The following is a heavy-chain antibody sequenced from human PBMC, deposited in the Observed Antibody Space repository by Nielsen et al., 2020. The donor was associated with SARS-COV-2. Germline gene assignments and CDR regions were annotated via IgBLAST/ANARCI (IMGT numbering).Heavy chain of an antibody. CDR3: AAWDHSHWYDY. D-gene: IGHD2-8*02. Sequence: GESLKISCKASGFTFNTYWVGWVRQMPGKGAEWVGNFFPGESSSTYSPSFQGQVTISADESKTTAYLQWSSLKASDSAMYYCAAWDHSHWYDYWGQGTLVTVSS. V-gene: IGHV5-51*01. CDR2: FFPGESSS. CDR1: GFTFNTYW. J-gene: IGHJ4*02.